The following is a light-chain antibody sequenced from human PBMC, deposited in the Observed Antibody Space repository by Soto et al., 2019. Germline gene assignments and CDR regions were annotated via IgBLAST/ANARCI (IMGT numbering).Light chain of an antibody. CDR2: KAS. Sequence: DIQMTQSPSTLSASVGDRVTITWRASQSINSWLAWYQQKPGKAPKLLIQKASSLESGVPSRFSGSGSGTEFTLTISSLQPDDFATYYCQQYSIFSLTFGGGTKVEIK. CDR3: QQYSIFSLT. J-gene: IGKJ4*01. CDR1: QSINSW. V-gene: IGKV1-5*03.